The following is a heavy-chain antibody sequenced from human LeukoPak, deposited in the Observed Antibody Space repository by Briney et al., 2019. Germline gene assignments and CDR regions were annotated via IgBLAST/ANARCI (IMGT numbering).Heavy chain of an antibody. J-gene: IGHJ4*02. V-gene: IGHV1-2*02. CDR1: GYTFTGYY. CDR2: INPNSGGT. D-gene: IGHD6-13*01. Sequence: GASVKVSCKASGYTFTGYYMHWVRQAPGQGLEWMGWINPNSGGTNYAQKFQGRVTMTRDTSISTAYMELSRLKSEDTAVYYCARGGETAAGISSSFDYWGQGTLVTVSS. CDR3: ARGGETAAGISSSFDY.